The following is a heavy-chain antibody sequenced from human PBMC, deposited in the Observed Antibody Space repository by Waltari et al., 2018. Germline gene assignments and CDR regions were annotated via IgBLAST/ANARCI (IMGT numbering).Heavy chain of an antibody. CDR1: GFTFRSYS. V-gene: IGHV3-21*01. CDR3: ARDGSSVAGTDY. CDR2: ISSSSSYI. J-gene: IGHJ4*02. Sequence: EVQLVESGGGLVKPGGSLRLSCAASGFTFRSYSMNWVRQAPGKGLEWVSSISSSSSYIYYADSVKGRFTISRDNAKNSLYLQMNSLRAEDTAVYYCARDGSSVAGTDYWGQGTLVTVSS. D-gene: IGHD6-19*01.